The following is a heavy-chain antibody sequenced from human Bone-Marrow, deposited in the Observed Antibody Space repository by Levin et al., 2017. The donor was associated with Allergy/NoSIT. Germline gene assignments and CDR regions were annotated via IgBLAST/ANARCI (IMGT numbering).Heavy chain of an antibody. D-gene: IGHD6-6*01. V-gene: IGHV3-21*01. CDR2: ISSSSSHI. J-gene: IGHJ4*02. CDR1: GFTFRTYS. CDR3: ARDDSSSSVTFGF. Sequence: LSLTCAASGFTFRTYSMNWVRQAPGKGLEWVSSISSSSSHIYYADSVKGRFTISRDNAKNSLYLQMNGLRAEDTAVYYCARDDSSSSVTFGFWGQGTLVTVSS.